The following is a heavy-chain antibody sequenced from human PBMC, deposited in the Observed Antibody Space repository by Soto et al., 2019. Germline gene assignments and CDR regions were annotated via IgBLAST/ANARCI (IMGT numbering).Heavy chain of an antibody. Sequence: QVQLEQPGAEVKKPGSSVKVSCKASGGTFRTAAISWVRQAPGQGLEWMGGIMPVFRTPDYAQKFQGRVTITADESTNTAYMELSGLRSDDTAVYYCARANDRPQLGGNYYYILDVWGHGTTITVSS. CDR2: IMPVFRTP. CDR3: ARANDRPQLGGNYYYILDV. J-gene: IGHJ6*02. CDR1: GGTFRTAA. V-gene: IGHV1-69*12. D-gene: IGHD2-8*01.